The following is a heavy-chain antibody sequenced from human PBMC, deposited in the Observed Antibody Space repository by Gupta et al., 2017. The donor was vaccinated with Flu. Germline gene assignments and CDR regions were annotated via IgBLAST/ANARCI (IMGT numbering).Heavy chain of an antibody. J-gene: IGHJ6*03. CDR2: IYYSGST. V-gene: IGHV4-59*01. Sequence: PGKGLEWIGYIYYSGSTNYNPSLKSRVTISVDTSKNQFSLKLSSVTAADTAVYYCARGLLSGTHYYYYYMDVWGKGTTVTGSS. D-gene: IGHD1-1*01. CDR3: ARGLLSGTHYYYYYMDV.